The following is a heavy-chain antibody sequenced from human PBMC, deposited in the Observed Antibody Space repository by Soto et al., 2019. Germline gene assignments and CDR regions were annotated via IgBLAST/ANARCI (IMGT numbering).Heavy chain of an antibody. D-gene: IGHD3-3*01. CDR3: ASSRTTAYYDFRY. CDR2: IYHSGST. J-gene: IGHJ4*02. CDR1: GGSISSGGYS. Sequence: TLSLTCAVSGGSISSGGYSWSWKRQPPGKGLEWIGYIYHSGSTYYNPSLKSRVTISVDRSKNQFSLKLSSVTAADTAVYYCASSRTTAYYDFRYWGQGTLVTVSS. V-gene: IGHV4-30-2*01.